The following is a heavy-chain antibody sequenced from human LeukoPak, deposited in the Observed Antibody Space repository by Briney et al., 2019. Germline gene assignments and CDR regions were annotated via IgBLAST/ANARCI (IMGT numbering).Heavy chain of an antibody. D-gene: IGHD4-17*01. CDR1: GYTFTSYG. Sequence: GASVKVSCKASGYTFTSYGISWVRQAPGQGLEWMGWISAYSGNTNYAQKLQGRVTMTTDTSTSTAYMELRSLRSDDTAVYYCARGSLFFDYGDYGFDYWGQGTLVTVSS. CDR2: ISAYSGNT. J-gene: IGHJ4*02. CDR3: ARGSLFFDYGDYGFDY. V-gene: IGHV1-18*01.